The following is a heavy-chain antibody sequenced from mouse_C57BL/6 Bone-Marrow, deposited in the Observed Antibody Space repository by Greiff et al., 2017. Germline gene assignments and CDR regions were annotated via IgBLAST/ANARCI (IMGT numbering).Heavy chain of an antibody. Sequence: QVQLQQSGAELARPGASVKMSCKASGYTFTSYGISWVKQRTGQGLEWIGEIYPRNGNTYYTEKFKGKATLTADKSSSTAYMELRSQSSEDSAVDIWAYGNSQPHWYFDVWGTGTTVTVSS. J-gene: IGHJ1*03. D-gene: IGHD1-1*01. V-gene: IGHV1-81*01. CDR2: IYPRNGNT. CDR1: GYTFTSYG. CDR3: AYGNSQPHWYFDV.